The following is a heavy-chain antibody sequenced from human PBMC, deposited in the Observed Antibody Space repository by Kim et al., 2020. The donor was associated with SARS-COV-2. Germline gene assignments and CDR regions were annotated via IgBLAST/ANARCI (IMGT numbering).Heavy chain of an antibody. CDR1: GGTFSSYA. Sequence: SVKVSCKASGGTFSSYAISWVRQAPGQGLEWMGRIIPILGIANYAQKFQGRVTITADKSTSTAYMELSSLRSEDTAVYYCARDIYGDYGGFDYWGQGTLVTVSS. CDR2: IIPILGIA. V-gene: IGHV1-69*04. CDR3: ARDIYGDYGGFDY. D-gene: IGHD4-17*01. J-gene: IGHJ4*02.